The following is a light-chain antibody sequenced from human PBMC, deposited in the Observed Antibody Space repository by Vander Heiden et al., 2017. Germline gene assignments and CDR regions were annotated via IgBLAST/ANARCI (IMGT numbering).Light chain of an antibody. CDR2: AAS. J-gene: IGKJ1*01. Sequence: DPVSITCRASQSISSYLNGYQQKPGKAPKLLIYAASSLQSGVPSRFSGSGSGTDFTRTISSMEPEDCETYDCQPRATFGQGTKVXIK. V-gene: IGKV1-39*01. CDR1: QSISSY. CDR3: QPRAT.